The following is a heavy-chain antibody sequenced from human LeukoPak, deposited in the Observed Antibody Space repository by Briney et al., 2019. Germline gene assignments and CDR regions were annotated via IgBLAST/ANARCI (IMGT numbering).Heavy chain of an antibody. J-gene: IGHJ3*02. V-gene: IGHV4-38-2*01. CDR2: IYHGGST. CDR1: GYSISSGYY. D-gene: IGHD2-2*01. Sequence: SETLSLTCAVSGYSISSGYYWCCIRQPPGRGVARPVRIYHGGSTYYNPSLKSRVTISVDTSKNQFSLKLSSVTAADTAVYYCARIGYCSSTSCYGAFDIWGQGTMVTVSS. CDR3: ARIGYCSSTSCYGAFDI.